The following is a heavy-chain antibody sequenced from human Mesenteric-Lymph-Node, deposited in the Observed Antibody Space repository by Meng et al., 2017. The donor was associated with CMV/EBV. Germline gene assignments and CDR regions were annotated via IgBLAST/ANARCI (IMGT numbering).Heavy chain of an antibody. CDR3: ARGGSYFWSGYYRGYYYYGMDV. D-gene: IGHD3-3*01. Sequence: ASVKVSCKASGGTFSSYTVSWVRQAPGQGLEWMGWSNAGNGNTKYSQEFQGRVTMTRNTSISTAYMELSSLRSEDTAVYYCARGGSYFWSGYYRGYYYYGMDVWGQGTTVTVSS. J-gene: IGHJ6*02. V-gene: IGHV1-8*02. CDR2: SNAGNGNT. CDR1: GGTFSSYT.